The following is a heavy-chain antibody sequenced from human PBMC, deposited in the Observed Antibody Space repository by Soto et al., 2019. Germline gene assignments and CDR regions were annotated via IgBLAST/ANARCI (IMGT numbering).Heavy chain of an antibody. V-gene: IGHV3-11*01. J-gene: IGHJ4*02. CDR2: ISSSGSTI. Sequence: GGSLRLSCAASGFTFSDYYMSWIRQAPGKGLEWVSYISSSGSTIYYADSVKGRFTISRDNAKNSLYLQMNSLRAEDTAVYYCARYDASGYDSLPLYYWGQGTLVTVSS. CDR3: ARYDASGYDSLPLYY. CDR1: GFTFSDYY. D-gene: IGHD5-12*01.